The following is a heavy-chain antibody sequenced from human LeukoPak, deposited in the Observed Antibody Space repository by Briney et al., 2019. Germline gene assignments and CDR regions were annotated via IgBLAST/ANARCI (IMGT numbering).Heavy chain of an antibody. J-gene: IGHJ5*02. V-gene: IGHV3-30*18. CDR1: GFTFSSYG. D-gene: IGHD3-10*01. CDR3: AKDGCVTMVRGVIKACWFDP. Sequence: GGSLRLSCAASGFTFSSYGMHWVRQAPGKGLEWVAVISYDGSNKYYADSVKGRFTISRDNSKNTLYLQMNSLRAEDTAVYYCAKDGCVTMVRGVIKACWFDPWGQGTLVTVSS. CDR2: ISYDGSNK.